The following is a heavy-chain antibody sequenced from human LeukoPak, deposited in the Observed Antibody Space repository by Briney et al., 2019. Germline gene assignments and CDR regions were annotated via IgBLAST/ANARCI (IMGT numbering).Heavy chain of an antibody. D-gene: IGHD1-26*01. CDR2: ISAYNGNT. V-gene: IGHV1-18*01. CDR1: GYTFTSYG. J-gene: IGHJ5*02. CDR3: ARGRAVVGATSGWFDP. Sequence: VASVKVSCKASGYTFTSYGISWVRQAPGQGLEWMGWISAYNGNTNYAQKLQGRVTMTTDTSTSTAYMELRSLSSDDTAVYYCARGRAVVGATSGWFDPWGQGTLVTVSS.